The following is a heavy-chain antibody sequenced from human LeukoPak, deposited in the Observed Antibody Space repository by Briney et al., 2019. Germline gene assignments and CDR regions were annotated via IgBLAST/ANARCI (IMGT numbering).Heavy chain of an antibody. CDR2: IYHSGST. Sequence: SETLSLTCAVSGYSISSGYYWGWIRQPPGKGLEWIGSIYHSGSTYYNPSLKSRVTISVVTSKNQFSLKLSSVTAADTAVYYCARPLASILDAFDIWGQGTMVTVSS. CDR1: GYSISSGYY. CDR3: ARPLASILDAFDI. J-gene: IGHJ3*02. D-gene: IGHD5-12*01. V-gene: IGHV4-38-2*01.